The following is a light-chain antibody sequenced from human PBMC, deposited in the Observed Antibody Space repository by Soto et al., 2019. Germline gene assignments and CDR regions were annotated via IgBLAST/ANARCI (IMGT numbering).Light chain of an antibody. Sequence: IVLTQSPANLSLSPGERATLSCRASQSVSSYLAWYQQKPGQAPRLLIYDASNRATGIPARFSGSGSGTEFTLTISSLQSEDFAVYYCQQYNNWPPITFDQGTRLEIK. CDR2: DAS. V-gene: IGKV3-11*01. CDR1: QSVSSY. J-gene: IGKJ5*01. CDR3: QQYNNWPPIT.